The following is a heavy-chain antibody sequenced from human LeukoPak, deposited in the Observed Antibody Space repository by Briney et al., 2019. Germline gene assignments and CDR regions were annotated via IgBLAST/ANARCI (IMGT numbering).Heavy chain of an antibody. CDR1: GGTFSSYA. J-gene: IGHJ5*02. CDR2: ISAYNGNT. D-gene: IGHD2-2*01. Sequence: ASVKVSCKASGGTFSSYAISWVRQAPGQGLEWMGWISAYNGNTNYAQKLQGRVTMTTDTSTSTAYMELRSLRSDDTAVYYCARRGIVVVPAASKLANWFDPWGQGTLVTVSS. CDR3: ARRGIVVVPAASKLANWFDP. V-gene: IGHV1-18*01.